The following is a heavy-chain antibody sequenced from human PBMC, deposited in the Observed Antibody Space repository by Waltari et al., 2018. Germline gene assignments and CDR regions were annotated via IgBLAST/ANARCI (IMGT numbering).Heavy chain of an antibody. CDR1: GGTFSSYA. CDR2: IIPIFGTA. CDR3: ARDKRWERGYSGYDYYFDY. J-gene: IGHJ4*02. V-gene: IGHV1-69*13. D-gene: IGHD5-12*01. Sequence: QVQLVQSGAEVKKPGSSVKVSCKASGGTFSSYAISWVRQAPGQGLEWMGGIIPIFGTANYAQKFQGRVTITADESTSTAYMELSSLRSEDTAVYYCARDKRWERGYSGYDYYFDYWGQGTLVTVSS.